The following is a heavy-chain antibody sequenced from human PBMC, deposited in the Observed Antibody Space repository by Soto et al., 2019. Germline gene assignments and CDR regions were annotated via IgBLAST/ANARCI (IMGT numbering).Heavy chain of an antibody. CDR3: ARGIATGQLDP. D-gene: IGHD2-15*01. Sequence: ASVKVSCKASGYNFTTYAMLWVRQAPGQRPEWMGWINTGNGNTKYSPKFQGRVTITRDTSASTAYMELSSLRSEDTAVYYCARGIATGQLDPWGQGTLVTVSS. J-gene: IGHJ5*02. CDR2: INTGNGNT. CDR1: GYNFTTYA. V-gene: IGHV1-3*04.